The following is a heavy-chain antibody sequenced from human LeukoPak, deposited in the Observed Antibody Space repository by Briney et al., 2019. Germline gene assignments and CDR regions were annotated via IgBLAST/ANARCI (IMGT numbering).Heavy chain of an antibody. CDR2: ISAYDGNT. CDR1: GYTFSSYS. D-gene: IGHD6-13*01. Sequence: GASVKVSCKASGYTFSSYSISWVRQAPGQGLEWMGWISAYDGNTNYAQKFQGRVTMTTGTPTNTAYMELRSLRSDDTAVYYCASGEYSSSWYSHYWGQGTLVTVSS. J-gene: IGHJ4*02. V-gene: IGHV1-18*01. CDR3: ASGEYSSSWYSHY.